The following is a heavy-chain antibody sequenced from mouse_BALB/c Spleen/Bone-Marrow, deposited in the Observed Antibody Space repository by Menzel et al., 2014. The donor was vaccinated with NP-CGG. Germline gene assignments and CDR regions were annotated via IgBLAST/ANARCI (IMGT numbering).Heavy chain of an antibody. CDR3: ARTPGVLYYFDY. CDR2: ILPESGSS. J-gene: IGHJ2*01. Sequence: VMLVESGAELMKPGASMKISCKASGYTFSSFWIEWVKQRPGHGLEWIGEILPESGSSNYNEKFKGKATLTADTSSNTVYMQLSSLASEDSAVYYCARTPGVLYYFDYWSQSTPLTISS. V-gene: IGHV1-9*01. CDR1: GYTFSSFW.